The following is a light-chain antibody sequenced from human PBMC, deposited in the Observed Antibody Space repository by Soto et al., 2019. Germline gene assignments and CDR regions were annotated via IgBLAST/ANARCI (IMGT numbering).Light chain of an antibody. V-gene: IGLV7-46*01. J-gene: IGLJ3*02. CDR2: DTN. CDR3: FLTYGGLQV. Sequence: QAVVTQEPSVTVSPGGTVILTCGSSTGAVTGDHYPYWFQQKPGQAPRILIYDTNNKNSWTPGRFSGSLLGGKAALTLSGAHPDDEADYYCFLTYGGLQVSGGGTKVTVL. CDR1: TGAVTGDHY.